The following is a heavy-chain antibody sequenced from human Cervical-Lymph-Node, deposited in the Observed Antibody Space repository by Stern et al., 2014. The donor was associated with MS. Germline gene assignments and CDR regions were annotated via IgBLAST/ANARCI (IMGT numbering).Heavy chain of an antibody. CDR2: IFYTGST. CDR1: GGSVSNYY. D-gene: IGHD1-26*01. J-gene: IGHJ4*02. V-gene: IGHV4-59*08. Sequence: QVQLQESGPGLVKPSETLSLTCTVSGGSVSNYYWSWIRQPPGKGLDWIGYIFYTGSTSYNPSLESRVTMSIDTSKNQFSLKLSSVTAADTAVYYCARLRGSYPDYWGQGALVTVS. CDR3: ARLRGSYPDY.